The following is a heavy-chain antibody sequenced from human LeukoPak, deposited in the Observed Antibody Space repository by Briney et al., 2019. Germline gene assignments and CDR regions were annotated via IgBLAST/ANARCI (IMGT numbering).Heavy chain of an antibody. CDR2: IFYSGST. J-gene: IGHJ4*02. CDR3: ARVSLWPTGFDS. CDR1: GGSIGTHY. V-gene: IGHV4-59*11. Sequence: PSETLSLTCTVCGGSIGTHYWNWIRQPPGKGLEWIGYIFYSGSTNSNPSLKSRVTISVDTSKNQFSLKLSSVTAADTAVYYCARVSLWPTGFDSWGRGTLVTVSS. D-gene: IGHD2-21*01.